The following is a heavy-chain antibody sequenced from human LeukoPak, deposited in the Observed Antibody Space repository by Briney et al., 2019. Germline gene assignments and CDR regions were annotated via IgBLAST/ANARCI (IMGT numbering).Heavy chain of an antibody. CDR2: IYYSGST. Sequence: SEALSLTCAVYGGSFNNYYWSWIRQPPGKGLEWIGYIYYSGSTNYNPSLKSRVTISVDTSKNQFSLKLSSVTAADTAVYYCASYVLLWFGELGPTFDYWGQGTLVTVSS. D-gene: IGHD3-10*01. CDR1: GGSFNNYY. CDR3: ASYVLLWFGELGPTFDY. V-gene: IGHV4-59*08. J-gene: IGHJ4*02.